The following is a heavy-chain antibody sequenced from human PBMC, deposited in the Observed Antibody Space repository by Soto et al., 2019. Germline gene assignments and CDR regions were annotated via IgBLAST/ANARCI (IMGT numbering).Heavy chain of an antibody. J-gene: IGHJ4*02. Sequence: ASVKVSCKVSGYTLTELSMHCVVQAPGKGLEWMGGFDPEDGETIYAQKFQGRVTMTEDTSTDTAYMELSSLRSEDTAVYYCATKDYGGYYFDYWGQGTLVTVSS. V-gene: IGHV1-24*01. CDR3: ATKDYGGYYFDY. D-gene: IGHD4-17*01. CDR1: GYTLTELS. CDR2: FDPEDGET.